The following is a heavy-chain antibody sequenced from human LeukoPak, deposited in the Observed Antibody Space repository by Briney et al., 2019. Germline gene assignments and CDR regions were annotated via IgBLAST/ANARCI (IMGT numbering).Heavy chain of an antibody. CDR1: GYTFTGYY. J-gene: IGHJ4*02. CDR2: INPNSGGT. D-gene: IGHD3-22*01. Sequence: ASVKVSCKASGYTFTGYYIHWVRQAPGQGLEWMGWINPNSGGTKYAQRFQGRVTMTRDTSISTAYMELSRLRSDDTAVYYCARMYYYDSSGYYFDYWGQGTLVTVSS. CDR3: ARMYYYDSSGYYFDY. V-gene: IGHV1-2*02.